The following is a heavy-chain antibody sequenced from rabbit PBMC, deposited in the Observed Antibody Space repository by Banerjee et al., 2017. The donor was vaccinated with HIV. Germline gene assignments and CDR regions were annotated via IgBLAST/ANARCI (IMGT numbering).Heavy chain of an antibody. J-gene: IGHJ4*01. D-gene: IGHD6-1*01. CDR2: INTSSGNT. CDR1: AFSFSNKYV. CDR3: ARYYSYGYAGGTYAANL. V-gene: IGHV1S45*01. Sequence: QEQLEESGGDLVKPEGSLTLTCTASAFSFSNKYVMCWVRQAPGKGLEWIACINTSSGNTVYASWAKGRFTISKTSSTTVTLQMTSLTAADTATYFCARYYSYGYAGGTYAANLWGPGTLVTVS.